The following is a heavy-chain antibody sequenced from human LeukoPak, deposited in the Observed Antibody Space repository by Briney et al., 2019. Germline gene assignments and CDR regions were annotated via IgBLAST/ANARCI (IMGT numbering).Heavy chain of an antibody. J-gene: IGHJ3*02. CDR2: IYFSGTT. D-gene: IGHD3-10*01. V-gene: IGHV4-39*07. CDR1: AGSISSSSYY. CDR3: ARGSTMEAFDI. Sequence: PSETLSLTCTVSAGSISSSSYYWGWIRQPPGKGLEWIGSIYFSGTTYYNPSLKSRVTISVDTSKNQFSLKLSSVTAADTAVYYCARGSTMEAFDIWGQGTMVTVSS.